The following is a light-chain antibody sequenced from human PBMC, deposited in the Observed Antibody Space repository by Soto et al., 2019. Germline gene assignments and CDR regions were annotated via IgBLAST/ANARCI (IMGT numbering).Light chain of an antibody. Sequence: ETVMTQSPVTLSVSPGDTATLSFRASQRVSNHFAWYQQKPGQAPRLLIYAASTRAAGVPVRFSGSGSETEFTLTIRSLQSEDFALYYCHQYNNWPWTFGQGTKVDIK. CDR1: QRVSNH. CDR3: HQYNNWPWT. J-gene: IGKJ1*01. V-gene: IGKV3-15*01. CDR2: AAS.